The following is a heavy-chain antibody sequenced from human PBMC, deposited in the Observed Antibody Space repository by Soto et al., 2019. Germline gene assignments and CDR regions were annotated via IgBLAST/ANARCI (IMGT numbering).Heavy chain of an antibody. J-gene: IGHJ4*02. CDR1: GGSISSYY. V-gene: IGHV4-59*12. CDR2: IYYSGCT. D-gene: IGHD5-12*01. Sequence: QVQLQESGPGLVKPSETLSLTCTVSGGSISSYYWSWIRQPPGKGLEWIGYIYYSGCTNYNPSLKSRVTISVDTSKNQFSLKLSSVTAADTAVYYCARGRVATIIFDYWGQGTLVTVSS. CDR3: ARGRVATIIFDY.